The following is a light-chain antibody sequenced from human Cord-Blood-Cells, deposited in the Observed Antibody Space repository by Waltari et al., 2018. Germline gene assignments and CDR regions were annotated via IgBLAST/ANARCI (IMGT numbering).Light chain of an antibody. CDR3: SSYTSSSTLGV. Sequence: QSALPQPASVSGSPGQSITISCTGTSSDVGGYNYVSWYQQHPGKAPKLTIYDVSNRPSGVSNRFSGSKSGNTASLTISGLQAEDEADYYCSSYTSSSTLGVFGTGTKVTVL. V-gene: IGLV2-14*01. CDR1: SSDVGGYNY. CDR2: DVS. J-gene: IGLJ1*01.